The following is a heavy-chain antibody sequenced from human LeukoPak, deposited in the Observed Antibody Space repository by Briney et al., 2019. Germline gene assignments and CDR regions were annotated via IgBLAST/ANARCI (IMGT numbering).Heavy chain of an antibody. Sequence: KTSETLSLTCTVSGGSISTGSYYWTWIRQPAGKGLEWIGRIYTSGSTNYNPSLKSRVTISVDTSKNQFSLKLTSVTAADTAVYHCARGGYSYVALYMDVWGKGTTVTVSS. CDR3: ARGGYSYVALYMDV. D-gene: IGHD5-18*01. CDR1: GGSISTGSYY. V-gene: IGHV4-61*02. J-gene: IGHJ6*03. CDR2: IYTSGST.